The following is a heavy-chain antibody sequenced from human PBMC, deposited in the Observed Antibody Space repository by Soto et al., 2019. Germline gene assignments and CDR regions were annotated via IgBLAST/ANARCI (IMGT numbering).Heavy chain of an antibody. V-gene: IGHV3-30*09. CDR3: ARWEQPRFEY. Sequence: QVQLVESGGGVVQPGRSLRLSCAASGFSVSAYTVHWVRQAPGKGLEWVAVISSDGNHTYYTDSVKGRFAISRDPSTNTVFLQMNSLGPEDTAVYYCARWEQPRFEYWGQGTLVTVSS. CDR2: ISSDGNHT. CDR1: GFSVSAYT. D-gene: IGHD1-1*01. J-gene: IGHJ4*02.